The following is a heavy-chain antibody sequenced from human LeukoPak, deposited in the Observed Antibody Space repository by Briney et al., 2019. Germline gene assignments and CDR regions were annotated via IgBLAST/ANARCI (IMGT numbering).Heavy chain of an antibody. Sequence: PSETLSLTCTVSGGSISRYYWSWIRQPPGKGLEWIGYIYYSGSTNYNPSLKSRVTISVDTSKNQFSLKLSSVTAADTAVYFCARASFASGSYYFDLWGPGTLITVSS. V-gene: IGHV4-59*01. J-gene: IGHJ4*02. CDR1: GGSISRYY. CDR2: IYYSGST. D-gene: IGHD3-10*01. CDR3: ARASFASGSYYFDL.